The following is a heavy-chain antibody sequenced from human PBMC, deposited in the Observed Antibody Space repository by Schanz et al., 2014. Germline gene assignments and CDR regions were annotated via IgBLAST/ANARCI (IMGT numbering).Heavy chain of an antibody. CDR3: AKEGSIYWDRSVDY. J-gene: IGHJ4*02. Sequence: EVQLVESGGGLVQPGRSLRLSCAASGFTFDDYAMHWVRQAPGKGLEWVSGISWNSGSIGYADSVKGRFTISRDDAKTSLYLQMNSLRPEATAVYYCAKEGSIYWDRSVDYWGQGTLVTVSS. CDR1: GFTFDDYA. V-gene: IGHV3-9*01. D-gene: IGHD1-26*01. CDR2: ISWNSGSI.